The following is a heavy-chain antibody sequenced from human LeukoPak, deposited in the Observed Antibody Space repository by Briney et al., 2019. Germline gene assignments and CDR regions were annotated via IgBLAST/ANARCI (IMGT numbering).Heavy chain of an antibody. J-gene: IGHJ4*02. CDR3: ARGRIPGYFDY. CDR1: GFTFSSYS. V-gene: IGHV3-21*01. CDR2: ISSSSSYI. D-gene: IGHD2-15*01. Sequence: PGGSLRLSCAASGFTFSSYSMNWVRQAPGKGLEWVSSISSSSSYICYADSVKGRFTISRDNAKNSLYLQMNSLRAEDTAVYYCARGRIPGYFDYWGQGTLVTVSS.